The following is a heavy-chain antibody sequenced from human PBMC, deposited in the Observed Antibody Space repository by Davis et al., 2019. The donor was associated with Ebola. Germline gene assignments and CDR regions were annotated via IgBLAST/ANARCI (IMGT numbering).Heavy chain of an antibody. J-gene: IGHJ4*02. Sequence: AASVKVSCKVSEYTLNELSIHWVRQAPGKGLEWMGRFDPEDGEGIYAQKFQGRVTMTTDTSTSTAYMEVGSLRSDDTAVYYCARAQFPTTSDHWGQGTLVTVSS. V-gene: IGHV1-24*01. D-gene: IGHD1-1*01. CDR2: FDPEDGEG. CDR3: ARAQFPTTSDH. CDR1: EYTLNELS.